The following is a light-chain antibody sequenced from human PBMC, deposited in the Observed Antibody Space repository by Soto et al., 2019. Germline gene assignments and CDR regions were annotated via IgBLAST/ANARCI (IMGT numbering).Light chain of an antibody. Sequence: EIVLTQSPGTLSLCPGERATLSCRASQSVSSSYLAWYRQKPGQAPRLLIYGASSRATGIPDRFSGSGSGTDFTLTISRLEPEDFAVYYCQQYGSSRITFGQGTRLEIK. CDR1: QSVSSSY. CDR3: QQYGSSRIT. V-gene: IGKV3-20*01. J-gene: IGKJ5*01. CDR2: GAS.